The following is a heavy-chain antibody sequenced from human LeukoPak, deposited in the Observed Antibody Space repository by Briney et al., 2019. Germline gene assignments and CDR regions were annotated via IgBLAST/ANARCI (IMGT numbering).Heavy chain of an antibody. CDR1: GFTFDVYA. CDR2: ISWDGGSI. J-gene: IGHJ3*02. V-gene: IGHV3-9*03. CDR3: AKDTRRYYYDSSGCAFDI. Sequence: GRSLRLSCAASGFTFDVYAMHWVRQPPGKGLEWVSVISWDGGSIGYADSVKGRFTISRDNAKNYLYLQMNSLRAEDMALYYCAKDTRRYYYDSSGCAFDIWGQGTMVTVSS. D-gene: IGHD3-22*01.